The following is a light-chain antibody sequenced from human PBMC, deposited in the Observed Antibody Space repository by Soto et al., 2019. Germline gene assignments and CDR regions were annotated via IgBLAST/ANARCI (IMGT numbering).Light chain of an antibody. CDR2: DAS. V-gene: IGKV1-5*01. Sequence: DLQMTQSPSILSASVGDRVAITCRASESISNWWAWYQQKPGKAPKVLLYDASRFQSGVTERFSGRGSGKAFTLTSSSLQADDIATYYCQPHKSYSYTFGQGNNLEI. J-gene: IGKJ2*01. CDR1: ESISNW. CDR3: QPHKSYSYT.